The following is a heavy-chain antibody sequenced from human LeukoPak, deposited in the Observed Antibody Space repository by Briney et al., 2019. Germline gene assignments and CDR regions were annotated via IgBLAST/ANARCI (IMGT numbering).Heavy chain of an antibody. Sequence: GASVRVSCKASGYTFTSYGINWVRQAPGQGLEWMGWINPNSGGTNYAQKFQGRVTMTRDTSISTAYMELSRLRSDDTAVYYCARSDCSSTSCYLNIDYWGQGTLVTVSS. D-gene: IGHD2-2*01. CDR2: INPNSGGT. CDR1: GYTFTSYG. V-gene: IGHV1-2*02. CDR3: ARSDCSSTSCYLNIDY. J-gene: IGHJ4*02.